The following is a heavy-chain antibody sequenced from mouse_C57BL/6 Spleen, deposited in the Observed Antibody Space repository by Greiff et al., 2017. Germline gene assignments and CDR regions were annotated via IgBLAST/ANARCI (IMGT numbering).Heavy chain of an antibody. CDR3: ASWNWDAFAY. CDR2: IYPGDGDT. V-gene: IGHV1-80*01. J-gene: IGHJ3*01. D-gene: IGHD4-1*01. CDR1: GYAFSSYW. Sequence: QVQLKQSGAELVKPGASVKISCKASGYAFSSYWMNWVKQRPGKGLEWIGQIYPGDGDTNYNGKFKGKATLAADKSSSTAYMQLSSLTSEDSAVYFCASWNWDAFAYWGQGTLVTVSA.